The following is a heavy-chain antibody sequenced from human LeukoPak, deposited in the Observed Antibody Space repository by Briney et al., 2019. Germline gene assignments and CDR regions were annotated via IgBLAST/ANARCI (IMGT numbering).Heavy chain of an antibody. CDR3: ARATNVYYYYGMDV. CDR2: INPNTGGT. V-gene: IGHV1-2*02. CDR1: GYTFTDYY. J-gene: IGHJ6*02. Sequence: ASVKVSCKASGYTFTDYYLHWVRQAPGQGLEWMGWINPNTGGTNSAQKFQGRVTMTRDTSTSTVYMELSSQRSEDTAVYYCARATNVYYYYGMDVWGQGTTVTVSS. D-gene: IGHD1-26*01.